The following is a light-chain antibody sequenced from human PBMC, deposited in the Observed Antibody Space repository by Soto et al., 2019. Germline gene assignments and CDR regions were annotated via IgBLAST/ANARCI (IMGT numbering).Light chain of an antibody. CDR3: SSYTTSNTRQIV. CDR1: SSDVGGYNY. V-gene: IGLV2-14*01. CDR2: DVS. Sequence: QSALTQPASVSGSPGQSITISCTGTSSDVGGYNYVSWYQQHPGKAPKFMIYDVSNRPSGVCNRFSGSKSGNTASLTISGLQAEDDADYYCSSYTTSNTRQIVFGTGTKVTVL. J-gene: IGLJ1*01.